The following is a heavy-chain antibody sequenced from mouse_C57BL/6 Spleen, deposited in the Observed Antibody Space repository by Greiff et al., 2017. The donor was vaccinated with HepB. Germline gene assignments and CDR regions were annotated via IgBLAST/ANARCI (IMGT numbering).Heavy chain of an antibody. Sequence: PIQGLEWIGNIDPSDSETHYNQKFKDKATLTVDKSSSTAYMQLSSLTSEDSAVYYCARGRSSYDYWGQGTTLTVSS. D-gene: IGHD1-1*01. J-gene: IGHJ2*01. CDR2: IDPSDSET. V-gene: IGHV1-52*01. CDR3: ARGRSSYDY.